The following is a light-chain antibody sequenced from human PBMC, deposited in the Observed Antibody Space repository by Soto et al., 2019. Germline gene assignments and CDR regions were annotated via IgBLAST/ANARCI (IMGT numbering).Light chain of an antibody. CDR1: QSVSSSY. CDR2: GAA. CDR3: QQYGSSPPFT. Sequence: EIVLTQSPGTLSLSPGERATLSCRASQSVSSSYLAWYQQKPGQAPRLLIYGAASRATGIQDRFSGSGSGTDFTLTSSRLEPEDFEVYYYQQYGSSPPFTFGPGTKVDIK. V-gene: IGKV3-20*01. J-gene: IGKJ3*01.